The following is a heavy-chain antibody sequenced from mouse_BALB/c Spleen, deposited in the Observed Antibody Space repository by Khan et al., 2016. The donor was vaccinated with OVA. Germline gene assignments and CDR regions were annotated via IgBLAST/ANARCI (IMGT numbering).Heavy chain of an antibody. CDR1: GYSFTSYY. Sequence: EVQLQQSGPELMKPGASVKISCKASGYSFTSYYIHWLMQSHGKSLEWIGYIDPFSGGNNYTQKFTGTATLTEDKSSSTAYIHHSNLTSEDSAVYDCTRHGYVAWFTYWGQGTLVTVAA. J-gene: IGHJ3*01. CDR2: IDPFSGGN. D-gene: IGHD2-2*01. V-gene: IGHV1S135*01. CDR3: TRHGYVAWFTY.